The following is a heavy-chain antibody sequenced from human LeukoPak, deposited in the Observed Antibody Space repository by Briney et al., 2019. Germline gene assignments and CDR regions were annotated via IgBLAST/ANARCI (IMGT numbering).Heavy chain of an antibody. D-gene: IGHD6-19*01. J-gene: IGHJ4*02. V-gene: IGHV4-4*07. CDR2: ISTSGST. Sequence: PSETLSLTCSVSGDSTSYYYWSWLRQPPGKGLEWIGLISTSGSTYYNPSLKSRVTMSVVTPNSQFSLNLDSVTAADTAVYYCARGSGWLPSNWGQGTLVTVSS. CDR1: GDSTSYYY. CDR3: ARGSGWLPSN.